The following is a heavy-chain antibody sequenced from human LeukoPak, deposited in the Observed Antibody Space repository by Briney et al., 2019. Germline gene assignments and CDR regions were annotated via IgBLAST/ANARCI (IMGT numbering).Heavy chain of an antibody. J-gene: IGHJ4*02. D-gene: IGHD5-24*01. Sequence: TGGSLRLSCAASGFTFSSYAMSWVRQAPGKGLEWVSAISGSGGSTYYADSVKGRFTISRDNSKNTLYLQMNSLRAEDTAVYYCAKDLSRGWLQYEDSRGYWGQGTLVTVSS. V-gene: IGHV3-23*01. CDR3: AKDLSRGWLQYEDSRGY. CDR1: GFTFSSYA. CDR2: ISGSGGST.